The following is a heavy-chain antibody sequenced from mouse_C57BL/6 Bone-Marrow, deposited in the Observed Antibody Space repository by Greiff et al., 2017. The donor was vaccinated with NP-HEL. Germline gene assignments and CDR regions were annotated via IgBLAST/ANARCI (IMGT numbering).Heavy chain of an antibody. Sequence: QVQLQQPGAELVRPGSSVKLSCKASGYTFTSYWMHWVKQRPIQGLEWIGNIDPSDSETHYNQKFKDKATLTVDKSSSTAYMQLRSLTSDDSAVFYCSRSGIWLRRYCDVWGTGTTVTVSS. J-gene: IGHJ1*03. V-gene: IGHV1-52*01. D-gene: IGHD2-2*01. CDR1: GYTFTSYW. CDR2: IDPSDSET. CDR3: SRSGIWLRRYCDV.